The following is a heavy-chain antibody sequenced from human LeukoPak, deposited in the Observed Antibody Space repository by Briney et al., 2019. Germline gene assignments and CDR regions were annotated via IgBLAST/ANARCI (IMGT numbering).Heavy chain of an antibody. J-gene: IGHJ4*02. CDR3: AKADIVVVPVPNPFDY. CDR1: GFTFSSYA. D-gene: IGHD2-2*01. Sequence: GGSLRLSCAASGFTFSSYAMSWVRQAPGKGLEWVSAISGSGGSTYYADSVKGRFTISRDNSKHTLYLQMNSLRAEDTAVYYCAKADIVVVPVPNPFDYWGQGTLVTVSS. CDR2: ISGSGGST. V-gene: IGHV3-23*01.